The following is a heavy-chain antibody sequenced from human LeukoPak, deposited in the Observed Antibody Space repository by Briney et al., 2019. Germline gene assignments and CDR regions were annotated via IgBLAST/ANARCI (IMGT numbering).Heavy chain of an antibody. D-gene: IGHD5-18*01. V-gene: IGHV3-23*01. Sequence: QSGGSLRLSCAASGFTFSNAWMSWIRQAPGKGLEWVSAISGSGGSTYYADSVKGRFTISRDNAKNTLYLQMNSLRAEDTAVYYCARGGGYSYGSFDYWGQGTLVTVSS. CDR3: ARGGGYSYGSFDY. J-gene: IGHJ4*02. CDR2: ISGSGGST. CDR1: GFTFSNAW.